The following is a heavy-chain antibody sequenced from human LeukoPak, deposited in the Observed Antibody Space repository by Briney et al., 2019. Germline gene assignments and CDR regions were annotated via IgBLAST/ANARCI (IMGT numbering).Heavy chain of an antibody. CDR3: ARDVDTAMVFDY. CDR1: GYTFTGYY. CDR2: ISPNSGGT. Sequence: ASVKVSCKASGYTFTGYYMHWVRQAPGQGLEWMGWISPNSGGTNYAQKFQGRVTMTRDTSISTAYMELSRLRSDDTAVYYCARDVDTAMVFDYWGQGTLVTVSS. J-gene: IGHJ4*02. D-gene: IGHD5-18*01. V-gene: IGHV1-2*02.